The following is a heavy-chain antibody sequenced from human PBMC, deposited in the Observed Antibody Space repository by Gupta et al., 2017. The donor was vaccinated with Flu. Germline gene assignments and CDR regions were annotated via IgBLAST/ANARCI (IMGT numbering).Heavy chain of an antibody. V-gene: IGHV6-1*01. D-gene: IGHD3-22*01. J-gene: IGHJ4*02. CDR2: TYYRSKWYN. Sequence: QVQLQQSGPGLVKPSQTLSLTCASSGHSVSSNRAAWDWVRRSPSRGLEWLGRTYYRSKWYNDYAVSVKSRITINPDTSKNQFSLQLNSVTPEDTAVYYCVRGNSDYYSTPLHYWGQGTLVTVSS. CDR1: GHSVSSNRAA. CDR3: VRGNSDYYSTPLHY.